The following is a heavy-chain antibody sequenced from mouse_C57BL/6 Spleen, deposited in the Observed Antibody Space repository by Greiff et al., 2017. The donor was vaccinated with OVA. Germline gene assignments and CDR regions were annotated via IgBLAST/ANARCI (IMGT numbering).Heavy chain of an antibody. V-gene: IGHV3-1*01. D-gene: IGHD1-3*01. J-gene: IGHJ2*01. Sequence: EVKLVESGPGMVKPSQSLSLTCTVTGYSITSGYDWHWIRHFPGNKLEWMGYISYSGSTNYNPSLKSRISITHDTSKNHFFLKLNSVTTEDTATYYCARGIYAHFDYWGQGTTLTVSS. CDR2: ISYSGST. CDR1: GYSITSGYD. CDR3: ARGIYAHFDY.